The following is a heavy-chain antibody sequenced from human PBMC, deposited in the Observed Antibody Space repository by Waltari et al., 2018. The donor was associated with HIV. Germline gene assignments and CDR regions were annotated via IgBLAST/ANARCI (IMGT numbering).Heavy chain of an antibody. CDR2: INEGGST. D-gene: IGHD3-16*02. Sequence: QVRLQQWGAGLVKPSETLSRTCAVHGASLSGYYWTWVRQSTGKGLERIGEINEGGSTNYNPSLRGRFTMSIDTSKNQCSLNHNSVTVADTAVYYCTRGGVYDYVWGSYRNSRDKYYGMDVWGPGTTVVVS. J-gene: IGHJ6*02. CDR3: TRGGVYDYVWGSYRNSRDKYYGMDV. CDR1: GASLSGYY. V-gene: IGHV4-34*01.